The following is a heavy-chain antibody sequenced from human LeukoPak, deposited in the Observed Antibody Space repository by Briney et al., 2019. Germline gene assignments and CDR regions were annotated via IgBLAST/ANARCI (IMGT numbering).Heavy chain of an antibody. D-gene: IGHD5-12*01. CDR1: GYTFTGYY. V-gene: IGHV1-2*02. CDR2: INPNSGGT. CDR3: ARALYSGYETSHYYYYYMDV. J-gene: IGHJ6*03. Sequence: GASVKVSCKASGYTFTGYYMHWVRQAPGQGLEWMGWINPNSGGTNYAQKFQGRVTMTRDTSISTAYMELSRLRSDDTAVYYCARALYSGYETSHYYYYYMDVWGKGTTVTISS.